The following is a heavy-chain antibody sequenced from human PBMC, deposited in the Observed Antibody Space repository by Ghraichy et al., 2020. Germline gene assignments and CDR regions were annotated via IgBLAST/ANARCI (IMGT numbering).Heavy chain of an antibody. V-gene: IGHV3-23*01. CDR3: AKEMDSGGQRDALGDAFDI. D-gene: IGHD2-15*01. J-gene: IGHJ3*02. CDR1: GFTFSSCA. CDR2: ISGSGDST. Sequence: GGSLRLSCVVSGFTFSSCAMSWVRQVPGKGLEWVSGISGSGDSTYYADSVKGRFYISRDNSKSTVYLQMNRVRADDTAVYFCAKEMDSGGQRDALGDAFDIWGQGTMVTVSS.